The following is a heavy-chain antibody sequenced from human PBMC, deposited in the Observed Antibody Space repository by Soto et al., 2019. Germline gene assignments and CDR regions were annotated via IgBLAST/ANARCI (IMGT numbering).Heavy chain of an antibody. J-gene: IGHJ2*01. CDR1: GFTFSDYY. CDR3: AKSQRFTMTAVPNVYAYPARRTSDL. Sequence: PGGSLRLSCAASGFTFSDYYMSWIRQAPGKGLEWVSYISSSGSTIYYAGSVKGRFTISRDNAKNSLYLEMNSLRAEDTAVYYCAKSQRFTMTAVPNVYAYPARRTSDL. CDR2: ISSSGSTI. V-gene: IGHV3-11*01. D-gene: IGHD3-22*01.